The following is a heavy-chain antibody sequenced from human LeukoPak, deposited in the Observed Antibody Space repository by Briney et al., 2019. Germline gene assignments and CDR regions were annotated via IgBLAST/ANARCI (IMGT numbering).Heavy chain of an antibody. CDR1: GFTFSSYA. J-gene: IGHJ4*02. CDR3: SRDFQGY. V-gene: IGHV3-33*08. Sequence: GGSLRLSCAASGFTFSSYAMHWVRQAPGKGLEWVAVIWYGGSNKYYADSVKGRFTISRDNSKNSLHLEMNSLRAEDTAVYYCSRDFQGYWGQGILVTVSS. CDR2: IWYGGSNK.